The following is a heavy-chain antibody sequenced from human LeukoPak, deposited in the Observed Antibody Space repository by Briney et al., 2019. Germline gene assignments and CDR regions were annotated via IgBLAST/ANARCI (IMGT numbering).Heavy chain of an antibody. CDR1: GFTFSSYT. V-gene: IGHV3-21*01. CDR2: ITSSSSYI. CDR3: ARVALGYLGYSSAWYTDY. D-gene: IGHD6-19*01. Sequence: GGSLRLSCAVSGFTFSSYTNMGVRQAPGKGLEYVSSITSSSSYIYYADSVKGRFTISRDNAKNSLYLQMNSLRAEDTAVYYCARVALGYLGYSSAWYTDYWGQGTLVSVSS. J-gene: IGHJ4*02.